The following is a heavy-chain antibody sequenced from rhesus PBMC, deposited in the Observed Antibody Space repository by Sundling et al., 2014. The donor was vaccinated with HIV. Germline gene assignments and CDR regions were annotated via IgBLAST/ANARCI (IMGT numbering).Heavy chain of an antibody. D-gene: IGHD2-2*01. V-gene: IGHV4-143*01. CDR1: GASISDTYR. CDR3: ARHRGYCTSGSCYVLDCDV. J-gene: IGHJ1*01. Sequence: QVQLQESGPGLVKPSETLSLTCAVSGASISDTYRWNWIRQSPGKGLEWIGSIYSSSGNTFYNPSLKSRVTISTDTSKNQLSLKLSSVTAADTAVYYCARHRGYCTSGSCYVLDCDVWGQGALVTVSS. CDR2: IYSSSGNT.